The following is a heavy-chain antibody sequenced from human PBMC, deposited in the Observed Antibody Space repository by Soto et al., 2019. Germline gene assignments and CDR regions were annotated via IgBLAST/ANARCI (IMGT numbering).Heavy chain of an antibody. V-gene: IGHV4-59*01. CDR2: IYYSGST. J-gene: IGHJ4*02. CDR3: ARDTTVGFDY. D-gene: IGHD4-17*01. CDR1: GGSISSYY. Sequence: PSETLSLTFTVSGGSISSYYWSWTRPPTGTGLEWIGYIYYSGSTNYNPSLKSRVTISVDTSKNQFSLKLSSVTAADTAVYYCARDTTVGFDYWGQGTLVTVSS.